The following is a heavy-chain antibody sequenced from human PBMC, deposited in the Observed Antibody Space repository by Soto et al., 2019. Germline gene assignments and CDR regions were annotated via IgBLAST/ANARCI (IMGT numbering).Heavy chain of an antibody. CDR1: GGSIRSGGYY. CDR3: AKDPSPQPTTVVTPGWSDP. Sequence: TSETLSLTCTVSGGSIRSGGYYWSWIRQRPGEGLEWIGYIYFTGKTHYNPSLESRVSISVDMSRNQFSLKLTSVTAADTAVYYCAKDPSPQPTTVVTPGWSDPWGQGTLVTVSS. D-gene: IGHD4-17*01. CDR2: IYFTGKT. J-gene: IGHJ5*02. V-gene: IGHV4-31*03.